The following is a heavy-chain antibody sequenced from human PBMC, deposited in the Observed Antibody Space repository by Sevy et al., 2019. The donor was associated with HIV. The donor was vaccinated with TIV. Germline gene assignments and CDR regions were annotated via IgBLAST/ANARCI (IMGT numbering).Heavy chain of an antibody. V-gene: IGHV1-8*03. J-gene: IGHJ5*02. D-gene: IGHD2-15*01. Sequence: ASVKVSCKASGYTFNNYDINWVRQATGKGLEWMGWMNPNSGNTGYAQKFQGRVTITMNTSISTAYMELSSLGSEDTAMFYCVRLTEGYCRGGSCYGRAWFDPWGQGTRVTVSS. CDR2: MNPNSGNT. CDR1: GYTFNNYD. CDR3: VRLTEGYCRGGSCYGRAWFDP.